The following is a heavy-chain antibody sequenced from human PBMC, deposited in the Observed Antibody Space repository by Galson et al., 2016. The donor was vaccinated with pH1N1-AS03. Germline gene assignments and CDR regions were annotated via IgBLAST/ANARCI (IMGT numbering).Heavy chain of an antibody. CDR3: ARVSAAAWFDP. CDR1: GYTFSSYA. Sequence: SVKVSCKASGYTFSSYAMHWVRQAPGQRLEWMGWINTDNGNTKYSQKFQGRVTITRDTSASTAYMGLNSLSSEDTAVYYCARVSAAAWFDPWGQGTLVTVSS. D-gene: IGHD6-13*01. J-gene: IGHJ5*02. CDR2: INTDNGNT. V-gene: IGHV1-3*04.